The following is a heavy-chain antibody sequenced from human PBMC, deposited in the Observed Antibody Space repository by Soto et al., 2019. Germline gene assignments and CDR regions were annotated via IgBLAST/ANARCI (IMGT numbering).Heavy chain of an antibody. Sequence: SETLSLTCTVSGGSISSYYWSWIRQPPGKGLEWIGYIYYSGSTNYNPSLKSRVTISVDTSKNQFSLKLSSVTAADTAVYYCARAHSGSYDFDYWGQGTLVTVSS. J-gene: IGHJ4*02. V-gene: IGHV4-59*01. CDR1: GGSISSYY. CDR2: IYYSGST. D-gene: IGHD1-26*01. CDR3: ARAHSGSYDFDY.